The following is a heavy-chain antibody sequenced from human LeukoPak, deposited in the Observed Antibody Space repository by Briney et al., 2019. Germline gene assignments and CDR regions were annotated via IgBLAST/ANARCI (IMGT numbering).Heavy chain of an antibody. J-gene: IGHJ6*03. CDR2: INPNSGGT. D-gene: IGHD2-21*02. CDR1: GYTFTGYY. CDR3: AKDLKVTSPYYYYYMDV. Sequence: ASVKVSCKASGYTFTGYYMHWVRQAPGQGLEWMGWINPNSGGTNYAQKFQGRVTMTRDTSISTAYMELSRLRSDDTAVYYCAKDLKVTSPYYYYYMDVWGKGTTVTVSS. V-gene: IGHV1-2*02.